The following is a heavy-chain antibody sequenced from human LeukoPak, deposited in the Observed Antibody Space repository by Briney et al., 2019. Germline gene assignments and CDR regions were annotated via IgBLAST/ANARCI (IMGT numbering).Heavy chain of an antibody. D-gene: IGHD5-12*01. CDR1: GGSISSSSYY. CDR3: ARELVPYSGFYYYFYMDV. CDR2: IYYSGST. V-gene: IGHV4-39*07. J-gene: IGHJ6*03. Sequence: PSETLSLTCTVSGGSISSSSYYWGWIRQPPGKVLEWIGGIYYSGSTYYNPSLKSRVTISVDTSKNQFSLKLSSVTAADTAVYYCARELVPYSGFYYYFYMDVWGKGTTVTVSS.